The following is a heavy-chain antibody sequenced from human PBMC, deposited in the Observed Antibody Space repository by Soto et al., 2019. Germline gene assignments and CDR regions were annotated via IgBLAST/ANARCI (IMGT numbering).Heavy chain of an antibody. CDR1: GGTFSSYA. Sequence: QVQLVQSGAEVKKPGSSVKVSCKASGGTFSSYAISWVRQAPGQGLEWMGGIIPILGTANYAQKFQGRVTITADKSTSTAYMELSSLRSEDTAVYYCARVLSQAVVAATRGYYYYYGMDVWGQGTTVTVSS. V-gene: IGHV1-69*06. CDR3: ARVLSQAVVAATRGYYYYYGMDV. J-gene: IGHJ6*02. D-gene: IGHD2-15*01. CDR2: IIPILGTA.